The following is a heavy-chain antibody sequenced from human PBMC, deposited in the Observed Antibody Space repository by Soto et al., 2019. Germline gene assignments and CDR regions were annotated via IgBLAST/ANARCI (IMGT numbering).Heavy chain of an antibody. V-gene: IGHV3-53*01. CDR1: GFSVTTNY. J-gene: IGHJ4*02. CDR3: ATRIAQTGRYFFDS. Sequence: VGSLRLSCAASGFSVTTNYMSWVRQAPGRGLEWVSIIYSNDLTYYADSVKGRFTISRDNYKNTLYLQMISLGAEDTAVYFCATRIAQTGRYFFDSWGQGTRVTVSS. CDR2: IYSNDLT. D-gene: IGHD6-13*01.